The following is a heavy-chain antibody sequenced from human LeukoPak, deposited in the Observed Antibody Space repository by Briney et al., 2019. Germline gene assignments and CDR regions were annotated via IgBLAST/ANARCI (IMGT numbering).Heavy chain of an antibody. J-gene: IGHJ5*02. CDR3: ARGLGDCSSTSCSTQDTWFDP. D-gene: IGHD2-2*01. V-gene: IGHV1-2*03. Sequence: LGASVKVSCKASGYTFTGYYMHWVRQAPGQGLEWMGWINPNSGGTNYAQKFQGRVTMTRDTSISTAYMELSRLRSDDTAVYYCARGLGDCSSTSCSTQDTWFDPWGQGTLVTVSS. CDR2: INPNSGGT. CDR1: GYTFTGYY.